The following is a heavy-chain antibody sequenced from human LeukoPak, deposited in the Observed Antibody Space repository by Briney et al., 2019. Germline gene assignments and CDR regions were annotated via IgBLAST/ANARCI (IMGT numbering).Heavy chain of an antibody. CDR3: ARGVGYCSGGSCYHGTNFDY. Sequence: ASVKVSCKASGGTFSSYAISWVRQAPGQGLEWMGRIIPIFGIANYAQKFQGRVTITADKSTSTAYMELSSLRSEDTAVYYCARGVGYCSGGSCYHGTNFDYWGQGTLVTVSS. CDR1: GGTFSSYA. D-gene: IGHD2-15*01. J-gene: IGHJ4*02. V-gene: IGHV1-69*04. CDR2: IIPIFGIA.